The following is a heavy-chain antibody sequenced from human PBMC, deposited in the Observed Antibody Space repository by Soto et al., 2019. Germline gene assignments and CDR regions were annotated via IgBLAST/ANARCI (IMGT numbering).Heavy chain of an antibody. Sequence: QVQLVQSGAEEKKPGASVKVSCKASGYTFTSYAMHWVRQAPGQRLEWMGWINAGIGDTQYSQDFQGRVTITRDTSASTAYMELSSLRSEDTAVYYCARAFSIVVVAPGYWGQGTLVTVSS. V-gene: IGHV1-3*05. D-gene: IGHD2-2*01. J-gene: IGHJ4*02. CDR1: GYTFTSYA. CDR3: ARAFSIVVVAPGY. CDR2: INAGIGDT.